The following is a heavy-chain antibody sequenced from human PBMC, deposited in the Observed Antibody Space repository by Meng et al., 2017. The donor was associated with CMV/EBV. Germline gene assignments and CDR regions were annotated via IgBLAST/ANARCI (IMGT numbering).Heavy chain of an antibody. Sequence: SQTLSLTCAISGDTVSRNSAASNWIRQSPSRGLEWLGRTYYRSKWYNDYAVSVKSRITINPGTSQNHFSLQLNSVTTEETAVYYCARAGGDSSSWYFDYWGQGTLVTVSS. J-gene: IGHJ4*02. D-gene: IGHD6-13*01. CDR2: TYYRSKWYN. V-gene: IGHV6-1*01. CDR1: GDTVSRNSAA. CDR3: ARAGGDSSSWYFDY.